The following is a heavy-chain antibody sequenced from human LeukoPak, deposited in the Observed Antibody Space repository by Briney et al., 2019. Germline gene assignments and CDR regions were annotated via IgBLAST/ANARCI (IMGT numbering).Heavy chain of an antibody. CDR3: ESSITKAGGS. CDR1: GFSFGDSP. V-gene: IGHV3-73*01. J-gene: IGHJ5*02. D-gene: IGHD6-6*01. CDR2: IRSKDQNSAP. Sequence: AGGSLTLSCAASGFSFGDSPIHWGRQASRKGREWVGRIRSKDQNSAPAYAESVNGRFTISRDDSKNMVYLQMTSLRIEDKAVYYCESSITKAGGSWGQGTLVTVSS.